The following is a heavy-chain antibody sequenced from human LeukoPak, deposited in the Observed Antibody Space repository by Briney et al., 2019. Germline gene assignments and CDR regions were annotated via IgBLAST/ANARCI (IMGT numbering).Heavy chain of an antibody. D-gene: IGHD1-26*01. Sequence: SETLSLTCTVSGGSISSYYWSWVRQPPGKGLEWIGDIYYSGSTNYNPSLKSRVTISVDTSKNQFSLRLSSVTAADTAVYYSARLASGSYGPLTPFDYWGQGTLVTVSS. CDR2: IYYSGST. J-gene: IGHJ4*02. CDR3: ARLASGSYGPLTPFDY. CDR1: GGSISSYY. V-gene: IGHV4-59*08.